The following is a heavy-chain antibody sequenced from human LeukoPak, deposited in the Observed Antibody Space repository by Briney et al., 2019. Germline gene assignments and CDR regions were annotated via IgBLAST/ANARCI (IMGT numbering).Heavy chain of an antibody. CDR2: INTNTGNP. D-gene: IGHD5-18*01. CDR3: GRDPKLGIRGYTYGYIDF. CDR1: GYTFTTYA. J-gene: IGHJ4*02. Sequence: ASVKVSCKTSGYTFTTYAISWVRQAPGQGLEWMGWINTNTGNPTYAQGFFTGRYVFSLDTSVNTAYLQITGLKADDTAVYYCGRDPKLGIRGYTYGYIDFWGRGTLVTVAS. V-gene: IGHV7-4-1*02.